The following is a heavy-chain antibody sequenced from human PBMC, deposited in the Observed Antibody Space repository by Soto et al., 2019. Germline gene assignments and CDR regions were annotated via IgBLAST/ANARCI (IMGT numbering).Heavy chain of an antibody. D-gene: IGHD6-19*01. J-gene: IGHJ6*02. CDR2: IWYDGSNK. Sequence: QVQLVESGGGVVQPGRSLRLSCAASGFTFSSYGMHWVRQAPGKGLEWVAVIWYDGSNKYYADSVKGRFTISRDNSKNTLNLQMNSLRAEDTAVYYCARDLIAVAGIGGMDVWGQGTTVTVSS. CDR3: ARDLIAVAGIGGMDV. CDR1: GFTFSSYG. V-gene: IGHV3-33*01.